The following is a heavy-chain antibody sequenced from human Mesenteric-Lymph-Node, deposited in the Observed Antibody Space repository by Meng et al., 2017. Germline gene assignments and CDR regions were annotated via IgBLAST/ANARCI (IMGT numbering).Heavy chain of an antibody. J-gene: IGHJ4*02. CDR3: ATVYSGSYFSFDY. D-gene: IGHD1-26*01. Sequence: ASVKVSCKTSGYSFSAYYIHWVRQAPGKGLEWMGGFDPEDGETIYAQKFQGRVTMTEDTSTDTAYMELSSLRSEDTAVYYCATVYSGSYFSFDYWGQGTLVTVSS. V-gene: IGHV1-24*01. CDR2: FDPEDGET. CDR1: GYSFSAYY.